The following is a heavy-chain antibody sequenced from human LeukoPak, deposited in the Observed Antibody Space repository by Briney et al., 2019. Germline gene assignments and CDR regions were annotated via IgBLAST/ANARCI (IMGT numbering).Heavy chain of an antibody. CDR2: INHSGST. CDR3: AKAVGAHFDY. Sequence: SETLSLTCTVSGGSISSSSYYWSWIRQPPGKGLEWIGEINHSGSTNYNPSLKSRVTISVDTSKNQFSLKLSSVTAADTAVYYCAKAVGAHFDYWGQGTLVTVSS. CDR1: GGSISSSSYY. J-gene: IGHJ4*02. V-gene: IGHV4-39*07. D-gene: IGHD1-26*01.